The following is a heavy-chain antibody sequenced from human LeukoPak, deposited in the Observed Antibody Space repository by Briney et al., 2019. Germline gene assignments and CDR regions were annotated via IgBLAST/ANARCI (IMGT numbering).Heavy chain of an antibody. Sequence: SETLSPTCAVYGGSFSGYYWSWIRQPPGKGLEWIGEINHSGSTNYNPSLKSRVTISVDTSKNQFSLKLSSVTAADTAVYYCARGDYGDYGASDIWGQGTMVTVSS. V-gene: IGHV4-34*01. CDR3: ARGDYGDYGASDI. J-gene: IGHJ3*02. CDR2: INHSGST. CDR1: GGSFSGYY. D-gene: IGHD4-17*01.